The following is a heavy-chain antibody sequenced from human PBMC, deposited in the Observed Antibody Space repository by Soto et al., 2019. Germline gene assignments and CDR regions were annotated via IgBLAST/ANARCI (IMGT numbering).Heavy chain of an antibody. Sequence: SQTLSLTCDISGDSVSSNSAAWNWIRQSPSRGLEWLRRTSYRSKWYNDYAVSVKSRITINPDTSKNQFSLQLNSVTPEDTAVYYCTRAGKLWFGESYFDYSGQGTLVTVSS. J-gene: IGHJ4*02. CDR3: TRAGKLWFGESYFDY. CDR1: GDSVSSNSAA. CDR2: TSYRSKWYN. V-gene: IGHV6-1*01. D-gene: IGHD3-10*01.